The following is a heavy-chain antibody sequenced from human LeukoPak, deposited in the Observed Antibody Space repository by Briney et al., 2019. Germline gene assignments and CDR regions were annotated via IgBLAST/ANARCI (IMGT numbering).Heavy chain of an antibody. CDR2: INPSGGST. V-gene: IGHV1-46*01. CDR1: GYTFTSYY. Sequence: ASVKVSCKASGYTFTSYYMHWVRQAPGQGLEWMGIINPSGGSTSYAQKFQGRVTMTTDTSTSTVYMELSSLRSKDTAVYYCAREGGNFWPGYREWYFDYWGRGTLVTVSS. D-gene: IGHD3/OR15-3a*01. J-gene: IGHJ4*02. CDR3: AREGGNFWPGYREWYFDY.